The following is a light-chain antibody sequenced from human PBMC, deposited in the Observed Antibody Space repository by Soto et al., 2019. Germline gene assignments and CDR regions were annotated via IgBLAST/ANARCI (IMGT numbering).Light chain of an antibody. Sequence: VRTQYTATLSLSPGERATLSCRARQSVSSNLAWYQQKPVPSPRLIIYGTATRATGIPARFSGSGSGTEFTLTISGLQAEDFAMYYCQQYNNWPPITFGQGTRLEIK. J-gene: IGKJ5*01. CDR3: QQYNNWPPIT. V-gene: IGKV3-15*01. CDR2: GTA. CDR1: QSVSSN.